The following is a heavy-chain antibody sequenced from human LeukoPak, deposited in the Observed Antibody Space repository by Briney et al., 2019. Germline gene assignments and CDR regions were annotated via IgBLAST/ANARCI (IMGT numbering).Heavy chain of an antibody. Sequence: GGSLRLSCAAFGITFSSYSMNWVRQAPGKGLESVSTISSNGDSTNYADSVKGRFTISRDNSKNTLYLQMSSLRTEDTAMYFCVKPGYKSSWFDHWGQGALVTVSS. CDR3: VKPGYKSSWFDH. V-gene: IGHV3-64D*06. D-gene: IGHD3-10*01. CDR2: ISSNGDST. J-gene: IGHJ5*02. CDR1: GITFSSYS.